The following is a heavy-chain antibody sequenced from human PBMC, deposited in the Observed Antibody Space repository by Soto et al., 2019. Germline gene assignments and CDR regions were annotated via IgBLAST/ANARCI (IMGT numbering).Heavy chain of an antibody. CDR2: IYYSGST. D-gene: IGHD4-17*01. CDR3: ARVYGDNYNYDYHYMDV. J-gene: IGHJ6*03. CDR1: GGSISSSSYY. Sequence: SETLSLTCTVSGGSISSSSYYWGWIRQPPGKGLEWIGSIYYSGSTYYNPSLKSRVTISVDTSKNQFSLRLTSVTAADTAVYYCARVYGDNYNYDYHYMDVWGKGTTVTVSS. V-gene: IGHV4-39*01.